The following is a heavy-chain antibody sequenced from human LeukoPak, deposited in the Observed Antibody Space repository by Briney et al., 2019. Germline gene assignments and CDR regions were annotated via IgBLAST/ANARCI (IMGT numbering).Heavy chain of an antibody. J-gene: IGHJ4*02. CDR1: GFTFSSYS. D-gene: IGHD3-22*01. Sequence: GSLSLSCAASGFTFSSYSMNWVRQAPGKGLEWVSSITSTSTYIYYADSVKGRFTISRDNAKNSLYLQMNSLRVEDTAVYYCARVGSAAPVTSSGHTIDYWGQGTLVIVSS. CDR2: ITSTSTYI. V-gene: IGHV3-21*01. CDR3: ARVGSAAPVTSSGHTIDY.